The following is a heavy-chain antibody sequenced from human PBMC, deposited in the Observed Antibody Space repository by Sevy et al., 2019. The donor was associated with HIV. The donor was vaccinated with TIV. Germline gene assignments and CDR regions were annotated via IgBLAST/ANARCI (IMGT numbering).Heavy chain of an antibody. Sequence: GGSLRLSCAASGFAPSTYGMHWVRQAPGKGLEWVAVIGYDGSIKYYADSVKGRFSISRDNSRNTLFLQMDSLRAEDTADYYCARDPRMYGDYLLAYFDYWGQGTLVTVSS. V-gene: IGHV3-33*01. J-gene: IGHJ4*02. D-gene: IGHD2-8*01. CDR2: IGYDGSIK. CDR3: ARDPRMYGDYLLAYFDY. CDR1: GFAPSTYG.